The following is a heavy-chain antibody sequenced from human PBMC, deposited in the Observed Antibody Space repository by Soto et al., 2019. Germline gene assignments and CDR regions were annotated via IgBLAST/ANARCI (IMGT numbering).Heavy chain of an antibody. CDR3: ARQYYDFWSGPKGGMHV. V-gene: IGHV1-3*01. D-gene: IGHD3-3*01. CDR1: GYTFTSYA. J-gene: IGHJ6*02. Sequence: ASVKVSCKASGYTFTSYAMHWVRQAPGQRLEWMGWINAGNGNTKYSQKFQGRVTITRDTSASTAYMELSSLRSEDTAVYYCARQYYDFWSGPKGGMHVWGQGTTVTVSS. CDR2: INAGNGNT.